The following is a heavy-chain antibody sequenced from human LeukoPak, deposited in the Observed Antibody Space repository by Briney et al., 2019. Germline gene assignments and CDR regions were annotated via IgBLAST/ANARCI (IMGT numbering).Heavy chain of an antibody. CDR2: ISSTSSYI. V-gene: IGHV3-21*06. CDR3: AREAWFDP. J-gene: IGHJ5*02. Sequence: GGSLRLSCAASGFTFSSYWMHWVRQAPGKGLEWVSVISSTSSYIRYAESVKGRFTISRDNAKNSLFLEMKSLRAEDTAVYYCAREAWFDPWGQGTLVTVSS. CDR1: GFTFSSYW.